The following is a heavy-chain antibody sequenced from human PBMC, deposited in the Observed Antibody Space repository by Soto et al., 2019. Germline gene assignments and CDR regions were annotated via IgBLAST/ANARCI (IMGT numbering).Heavy chain of an antibody. CDR3: AGGGVRGVVTRTRDYYGMDV. Sequence: GESLKNCCKGSGYNCTNYWIGWVRKMHGKGVESMGIIYPGDSDTRYSPSFQGQVTISADKSISTAYLQWSSLKASDTAMYYCAGGGVRGVVTRTRDYYGMDVWGQGTTVTVSS. D-gene: IGHD3-10*01. J-gene: IGHJ6*02. V-gene: IGHV5-51*01. CDR1: GYNCTNYW. CDR2: IYPGDSDT.